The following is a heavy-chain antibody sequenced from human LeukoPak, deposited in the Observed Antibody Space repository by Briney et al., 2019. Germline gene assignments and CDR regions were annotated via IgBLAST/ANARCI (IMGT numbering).Heavy chain of an antibody. Sequence: GGSLRLSCAVSGFTFGGYSMSWVRQAPGKGLEWVANIKQDGSETLYVDSVEGRFTVSRDNAENSMYRQLKTVSAEDTAVYSCGRVISGAIDYWGQGTLFTVSS. CDR3: GRVISGAIDY. CDR1: GFTFGGYS. CDR2: IKQDGSET. D-gene: IGHD4/OR15-4a*01. V-gene: IGHV3-7*01. J-gene: IGHJ4*02.